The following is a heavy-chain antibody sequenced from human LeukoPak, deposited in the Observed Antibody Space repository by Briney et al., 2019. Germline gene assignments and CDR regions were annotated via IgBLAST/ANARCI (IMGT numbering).Heavy chain of an antibody. CDR1: GGSISSYY. CDR2: IYYSGST. D-gene: IGHD5-18*01. J-gene: IGHJ4*02. Sequence: SETLSLTCTVSGGSISSYYWSWIRQPPGKGLEWIGYIYYSGSTNYNPSLKSRVTISVDTSKNQFSLKLSSVTAADTAVYYCARAGYSYGYFFDYWGQGTLVAVSS. CDR3: ARAGYSYGYFFDY. V-gene: IGHV4-59*01.